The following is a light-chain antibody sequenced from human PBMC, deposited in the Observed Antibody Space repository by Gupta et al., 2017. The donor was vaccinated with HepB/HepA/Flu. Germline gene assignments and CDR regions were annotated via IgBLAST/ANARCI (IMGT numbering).Light chain of an antibody. V-gene: IGKV3-11*01. CDR2: DTS. CDR1: QNVRGL. J-gene: IGKJ4*01. Sequence: EIVLTQSPATLSLSPGEGATLSCRASQNVRGLLAWYQQRPGQAPRLLVYDTSNRATGIPARFSGSGSGTEFTLTISSLEPEDFAVYYCQQRSSWPLTFGGGTKVEIK. CDR3: QQRSSWPLT.